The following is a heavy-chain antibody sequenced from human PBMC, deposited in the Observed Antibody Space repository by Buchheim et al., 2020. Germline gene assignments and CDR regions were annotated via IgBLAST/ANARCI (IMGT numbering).Heavy chain of an antibody. CDR1: GGSISSSSYY. CDR3: ARHRTPILDRPPSALYSSGWYYFDY. V-gene: IGHV4-39*01. D-gene: IGHD6-19*01. Sequence: QLQLQESGPGLVKPSETLSLTCTVSGGSISSSSYYWGWIRQPPGKGLEWIGSIYYSGSTYYNPSLKSRVTISVDTSKNQFSLKLSSVTAADTAVYYCARHRTPILDRPPSALYSSGWYYFDYWGQGTL. J-gene: IGHJ4*02. CDR2: IYYSGST.